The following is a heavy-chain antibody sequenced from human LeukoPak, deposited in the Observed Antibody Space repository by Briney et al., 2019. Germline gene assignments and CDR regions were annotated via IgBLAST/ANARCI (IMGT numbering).Heavy chain of an antibody. Sequence: PGGSLRLSCAASGFTFSSYAMSWVRQAPGKGLEWVSAISGSGGSTYYADSVKGRFTISRDNSKNTLYLQMNSLRAEDTAVYYCAKDLFRYSSGWAKYFDYWGQGTLVTVSS. CDR3: AKDLFRYSSGWAKYFDY. D-gene: IGHD6-19*01. V-gene: IGHV3-23*01. CDR2: ISGSGGST. CDR1: GFTFSSYA. J-gene: IGHJ4*02.